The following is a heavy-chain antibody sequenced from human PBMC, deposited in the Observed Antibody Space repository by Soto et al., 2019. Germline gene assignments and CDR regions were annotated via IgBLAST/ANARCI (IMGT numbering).Heavy chain of an antibody. CDR1: GFSISNNY. CDR2: LYSVGAT. V-gene: IGHV3-53*01. Sequence: GGSLRLSCEASGFSISNNYMSWVRQAPGKWLEWVSFLYSVGATYYADSVKGRFTISRDNSRNTLYLQLNSLTVEDTAVDYCARGYPWGWVLQPSYSDYWGQGXLVTVYS. D-gene: IGHD3-16*01. CDR3: ARGYPWGWVLQPSYSDY. J-gene: IGHJ4*02.